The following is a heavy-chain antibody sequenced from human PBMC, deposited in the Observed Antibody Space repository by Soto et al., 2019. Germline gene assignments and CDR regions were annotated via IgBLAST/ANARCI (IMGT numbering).Heavy chain of an antibody. CDR3: ARAYTGRLPRRADYYYAMDV. J-gene: IGHJ6*02. V-gene: IGHV3-13*05. CDR2: IGAARDP. D-gene: IGHD2-2*02. CDR1: GFTFSNFD. Sequence: VRLSCATSGFTFSNFDMHWVRQVPGKGLEWVSAIGAARDPYYLGSVKGRFTISRENAKNSVYLQMNDLRAGDSAVYYCARAYTGRLPRRADYYYAMDVWGQGTTVTVSS.